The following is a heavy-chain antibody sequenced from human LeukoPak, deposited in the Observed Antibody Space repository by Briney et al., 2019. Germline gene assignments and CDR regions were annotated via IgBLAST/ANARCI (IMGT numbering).Heavy chain of an antibody. Sequence: PSETLSLTCTVSGGSISSYYWSWIRQPPGKGLEWIGYIYYSGSTNYNPSLKSRVTISVDTSKNQFSLKLSPVTAADTAVYYCARTAVAGIFDYWGQGTLVTVSS. CDR2: IYYSGST. V-gene: IGHV4-59*01. D-gene: IGHD6-19*01. J-gene: IGHJ4*02. CDR1: GGSISSYY. CDR3: ARTAVAGIFDY.